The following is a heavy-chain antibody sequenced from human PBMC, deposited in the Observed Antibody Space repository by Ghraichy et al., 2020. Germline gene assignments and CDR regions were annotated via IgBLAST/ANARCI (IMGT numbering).Heavy chain of an antibody. CDR2: FDPEGGET. D-gene: IGHD3-10*02. CDR3: ATTMLGARDAFDI. V-gene: IGHV1-24*01. Sequence: ASVKVSCKVSGYTLTELSIHWVRQAPGKGLEWMGGFDPEGGETIYAQKFQGRVTMTEDTSTDTAYMDLSSLRSEDTALYYCATTMLGARDAFDIWGQGTMVTVSS. J-gene: IGHJ3*02. CDR1: GYTLTELS.